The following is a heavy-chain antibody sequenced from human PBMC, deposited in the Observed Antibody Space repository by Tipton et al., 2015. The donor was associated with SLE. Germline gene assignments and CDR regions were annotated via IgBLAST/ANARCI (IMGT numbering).Heavy chain of an antibody. V-gene: IGHV3-7*01. J-gene: IGHJ6*03. D-gene: IGHD4-23*01. CDR1: GFTFCSYL. CDR3: ARDAVGLEDYMDV. CDR2: IKEDGSDK. Sequence: SLRLSCAASGFTFCSYLMGWVRQTPGKGLEWVAHIKEDGSDKYYLDSVKGRFTISKDNAKNSLWLQMNSLRVEDTAVDYCARDAVGLEDYMDVWGKGTTVTVS.